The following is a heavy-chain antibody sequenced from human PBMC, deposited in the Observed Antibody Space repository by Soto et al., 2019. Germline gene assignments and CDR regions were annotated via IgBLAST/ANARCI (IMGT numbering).Heavy chain of an antibody. CDR1: GFTLSSFT. CDR2: ISPSSGHI. CDR3: SGCSGGACHKNYGMDV. D-gene: IGHD2-15*01. Sequence: EVHLVESGGGLVKPGGSLRLSGAVSGFTLSSFTRNWVGQAPGKGLEWVSSISPSSGHIYYADSVKGRFTISRDNAKNSLFLQMNSLRGEDTAVYYCSGCSGGACHKNYGMDVWGQGTTVTVSS. J-gene: IGHJ6*02. V-gene: IGHV3-21*06.